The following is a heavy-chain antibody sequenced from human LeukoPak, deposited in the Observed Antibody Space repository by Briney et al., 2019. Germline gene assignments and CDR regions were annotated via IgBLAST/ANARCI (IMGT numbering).Heavy chain of an antibody. V-gene: IGHV3-30*18. CDR2: ISYDGSNK. CDR1: GFTFSSYG. Sequence: PGRSLRLSCAASGFTFSSYGMHWVRQAPGKGLEWVAVISYDGSNKYYADSVKGRFTISRDNSKNTLYLQVNSLRAEDTAVYYCAKSGYCSSTSCYGIDYWGQGTLVTVSS. D-gene: IGHD2-2*03. CDR3: AKSGYCSSTSCYGIDY. J-gene: IGHJ4*02.